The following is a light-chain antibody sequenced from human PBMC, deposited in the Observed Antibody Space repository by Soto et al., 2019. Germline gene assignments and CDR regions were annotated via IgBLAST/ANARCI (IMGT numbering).Light chain of an antibody. CDR2: AAS. CDR3: XXXXXXXPXT. J-gene: IGKJ2*01. CDR1: QSVSNN. V-gene: IGKV3-15*01. Sequence: EIVMTQSPATLSVSPGKRATLSCRASQSVSNNLAWYQHKPDQAPRLLIFAASTWAPGIPARLSGSGSGTKFTLTISSLQSEDXXXXXXXXXXXXXPXTFGQGTKLEIK.